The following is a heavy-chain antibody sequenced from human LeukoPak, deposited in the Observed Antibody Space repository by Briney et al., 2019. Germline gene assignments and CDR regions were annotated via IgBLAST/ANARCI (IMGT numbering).Heavy chain of an antibody. Sequence: SETLSLTCTVSGASISGYYWNWIRQSPGKGLEWIAFIYDTGSSNHNPSLRSRVTISVDTSKNQFSLKLKSVTAADTAVYYCAGNRNALGDVNWLDPWGQGTLVTVSS. CDR2: IYDTGSS. CDR3: AGNRNALGDVNWLDP. J-gene: IGHJ5*02. D-gene: IGHD3-16*01. V-gene: IGHV4-59*01. CDR1: GASISGYY.